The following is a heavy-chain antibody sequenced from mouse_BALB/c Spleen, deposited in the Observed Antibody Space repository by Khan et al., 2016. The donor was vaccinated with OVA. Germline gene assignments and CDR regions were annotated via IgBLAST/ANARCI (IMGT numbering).Heavy chain of an antibody. CDR2: ISSGGSYT. D-gene: IGHD1-1*01. J-gene: IGHJ3*01. CDR3: ARLAYYYDSEGFAY. V-gene: IGHV5-6*01. Sequence: EVQLQESGGDLVKPEGSLKLSCAASGFTFSTYGMSWVRPTPDKRLEWVATISSGGSYTYYPDSVQGRFTISRDNAKNTLYLQMSSLKSEDTAMFYCARLAYYYDSEGFAYWGQGTLVTVSA. CDR1: GFTFSTYG.